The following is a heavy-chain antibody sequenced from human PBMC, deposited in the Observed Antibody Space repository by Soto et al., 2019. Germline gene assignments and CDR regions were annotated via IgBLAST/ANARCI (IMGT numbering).Heavy chain of an antibody. CDR2: IYWDNDK. CDR1: GFSLSTSEVG. D-gene: IGHD1-26*01. CDR3: AHRRSGSFFGS. Sequence: QFTLKESGPTLVKSTQTLTLTCTFSGFSLSTSEVGVGWVRQPPGKALEWLALIYWDNDKRYSPSLKSRLTITKDTSKSQVVLTMTNMDPMDTATYYCAHRRSGSFFGSWGQGILVTVSS. V-gene: IGHV2-5*02. J-gene: IGHJ4*02.